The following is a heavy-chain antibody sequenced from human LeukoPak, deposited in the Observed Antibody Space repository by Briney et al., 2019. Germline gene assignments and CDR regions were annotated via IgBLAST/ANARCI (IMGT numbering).Heavy chain of an antibody. Sequence: GGSLRLSCAASGFTFSSYAMSWVRQAPGKGLEWVSAISGSGGSTYYADSVKGRFTISRDNSKNTLYLQMNSLRAEDTAVYYCARDPLMITFGGVIEYYFDYWGQGTLVTVSS. V-gene: IGHV3-23*01. CDR1: GFTFSSYA. J-gene: IGHJ4*02. CDR3: ARDPLMITFGGVIEYYFDY. D-gene: IGHD3-16*02. CDR2: ISGSGGST.